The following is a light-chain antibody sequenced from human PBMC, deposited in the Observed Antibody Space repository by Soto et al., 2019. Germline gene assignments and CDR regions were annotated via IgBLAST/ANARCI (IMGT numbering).Light chain of an antibody. V-gene: IGKV4-1*01. Sequence: DVVIMHSRDCLAVSRCPGSAIKCGSSQRVLYSSNNKNYLAWYQQKPGQPPKLLIYWASTRESGVPDRFSGSGSGTEFTLTISSLQPDDSATYYCQQYESYSWTFGQGTKVDIK. J-gene: IGKJ1*01. CDR3: QQYESYSWT. CDR1: QRVLYSSNNKNY. CDR2: WAS.